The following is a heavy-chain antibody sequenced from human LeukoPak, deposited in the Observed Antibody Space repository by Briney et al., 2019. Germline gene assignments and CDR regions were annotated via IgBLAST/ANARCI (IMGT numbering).Heavy chain of an antibody. CDR2: IIPILGIA. CDR1: GGTFSSYA. V-gene: IGHV1-69*04. Sequence: SVKVSCKASGGTFSSYAISWVRQAPGQGLEWMGRIIPILGIANYAQKFQGRVTITADKSTSAAYMELSSLRSEDTAVYYCARELGGVPGADYYYYGMDVWGQGTTVTVSS. CDR3: ARELGGVPGADYYYYGMDV. J-gene: IGHJ6*02. D-gene: IGHD2-2*01.